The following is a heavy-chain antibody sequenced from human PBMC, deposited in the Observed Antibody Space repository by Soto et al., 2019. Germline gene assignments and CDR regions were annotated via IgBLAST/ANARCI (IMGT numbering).Heavy chain of an antibody. CDR1: GYTFTSYG. Sequence: QGQLVQSGAEVKKPGASVKVSCKASGYTFTSYGISWGRQAPGQGLEWLGWISAKKGNTKYAQKFQVRLTMPTDTSTRTASVGLRSLRSDDTAVDYCARVILSPDFYFPGMDVWGQGTTVTVSS. V-gene: IGHV1-18*04. CDR2: ISAKKGNT. D-gene: IGHD2-15*01. CDR3: ARVILSPDFYFPGMDV. J-gene: IGHJ6*02.